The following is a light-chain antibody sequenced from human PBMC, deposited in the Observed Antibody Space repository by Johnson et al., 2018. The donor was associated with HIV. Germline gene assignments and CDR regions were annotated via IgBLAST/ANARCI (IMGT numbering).Light chain of an antibody. J-gene: IGLJ1*01. Sequence: QSALTQPPSVSAAPGRWVTVSCSGTTSNIGDHSVSWFQHLPGAAPKLLIYDNDRRPSGVPDRFSGSKSAASATLDITGLQSGDEGDYYCATWAASLSANVFGPGTKVTVL. CDR2: DND. CDR1: TSNIGDHS. V-gene: IGLV1-51*02. CDR3: ATWAASLSANV.